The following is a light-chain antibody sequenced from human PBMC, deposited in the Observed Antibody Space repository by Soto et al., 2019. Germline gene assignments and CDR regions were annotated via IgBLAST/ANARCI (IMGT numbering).Light chain of an antibody. CDR1: SSDVGAYNY. J-gene: IGLJ1*01. V-gene: IGLV2-14*03. CDR3: SSFTTSSTLV. Sequence: QSALNQPASVSGSPGQSITISCIGTSSDVGAYNYVSWYRHHPGKAPKLMIYDVSNRPSGVSSRFSGSKSGNTASLTISGLQAEDEADYYCSSFTTSSTLVFGTGTKLTVL. CDR2: DVS.